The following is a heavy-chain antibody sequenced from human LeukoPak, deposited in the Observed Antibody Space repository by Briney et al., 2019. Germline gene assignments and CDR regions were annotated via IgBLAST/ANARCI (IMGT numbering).Heavy chain of an antibody. J-gene: IGHJ4*02. D-gene: IGHD3-16*01. CDR2: IYTTGRT. V-gene: IGHV3-53*01. CDR1: GFTVSTSY. Sequence: GGSLRLSCAASGFTVSTSYMSWARQAPGKGLEWVSVIYTTGRTYYADSVKGGFTTSRDNSKNTLYLQMNSLRAEDTAVYYCAKDPPHVSWLFDYWGQGTLVTVSS. CDR3: AKDPPHVSWLFDY.